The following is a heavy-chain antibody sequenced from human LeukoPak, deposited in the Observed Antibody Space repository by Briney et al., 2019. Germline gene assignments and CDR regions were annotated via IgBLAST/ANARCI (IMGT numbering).Heavy chain of an antibody. CDR1: EXTFSSYE. V-gene: IGHV3-48*03. D-gene: IGHD3-9*01. J-gene: IGHJ5*02. Sequence: GGSLRLSCAASEXTFSSYEMNWIRQAPGKGQEWVSYISSSGSTIYYADSVKGRFTISRDNAKNSLYLQMNNLRVEDTAVYYCARAPTKFRRDWFDPWGQGTVVTVSS. CDR3: ARAPTKFRRDWFDP. CDR2: ISSSGSTI.